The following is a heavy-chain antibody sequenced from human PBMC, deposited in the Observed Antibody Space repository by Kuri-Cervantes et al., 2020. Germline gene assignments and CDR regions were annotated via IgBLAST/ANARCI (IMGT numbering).Heavy chain of an antibody. CDR1: GFSLSTSGVG. J-gene: IGHJ4*02. V-gene: IGHV2-5*02. CDR3: AHLYYDILTGYYTSFDY. CDR2: IYWDDDK. Sequence: SGPTLVKPTQTLTLTCTFSGFSLSTSGVGVGWIRQPPGKALEWLALIYWDDDKRYSPSLKSRLTITKDTSKNQVVLTMTNMDPVDTATYYCAHLYYDILTGYYTSFDYWGRGTLVTVSS. D-gene: IGHD3-9*01.